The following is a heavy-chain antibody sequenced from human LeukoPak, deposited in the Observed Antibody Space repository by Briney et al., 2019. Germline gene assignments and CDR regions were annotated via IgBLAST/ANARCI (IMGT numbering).Heavy chain of an antibody. J-gene: IGHJ3*02. Sequence: PSETLSLTCTVSGGSISSGGYYWSWIRQHPGKGLEWIGYIYYSGSTYCNPSLKSRVTISVDTSKNQFSLKLSSVTAADTAVYYCATGDIVVVPAAHDAFDIWGQGTMVTVSS. CDR3: ATGDIVVVPAAHDAFDI. D-gene: IGHD2-2*01. CDR2: IYYSGST. V-gene: IGHV4-31*03. CDR1: GGSISSGGYY.